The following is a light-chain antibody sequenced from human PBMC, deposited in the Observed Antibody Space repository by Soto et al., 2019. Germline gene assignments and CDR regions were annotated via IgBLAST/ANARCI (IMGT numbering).Light chain of an antibody. Sequence: QSALTQPASVSGSPGQSITISCAGTSSDVGRYNLVSWYQQDPGKAPKLIIYEDNKRPSGLSNRFSGSKSDNTASLTISGLQAEDEANYYCCSYAGTSTWVFGGGTKLTVL. CDR1: SSDVGRYNL. V-gene: IGLV2-23*01. J-gene: IGLJ3*02. CDR3: CSYAGTSTWV. CDR2: EDN.